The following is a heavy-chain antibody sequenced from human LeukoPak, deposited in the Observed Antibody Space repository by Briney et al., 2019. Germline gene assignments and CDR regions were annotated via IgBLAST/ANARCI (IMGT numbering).Heavy chain of an antibody. CDR1: GFTFSSYG. CDR3: AKVPGITYYYYGMDV. J-gene: IGHJ6*02. Sequence: SGGSLRLSCAASGFTFSSYGMSWVRQAPGKGLEWVSLISGSGGKTYYADCAKGRFTISRDNSNNTLYLQMNGLKADDTAVYYCAKVPGITYYYYGMDVWGQGTTVAVSS. CDR2: ISGSGGKT. D-gene: IGHD1-14*01. V-gene: IGHV3-23*01.